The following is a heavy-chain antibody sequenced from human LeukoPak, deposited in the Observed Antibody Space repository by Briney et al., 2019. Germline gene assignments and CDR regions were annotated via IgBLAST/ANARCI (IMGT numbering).Heavy chain of an antibody. CDR2: INHSGST. CDR1: GGSFSGYY. V-gene: IGHV4-34*01. J-gene: IGHJ4*02. Sequence: SETLSLTCAVYGGSFSGYYWSWIRQPPGKGLEWIGEINHSGSTNYNPSLKSRVTVSVDTSKNQFSLKLSSVTAADTAVYYCARGTPGTVDYWGQGTLVTVSS. CDR3: ARGTPGTVDY.